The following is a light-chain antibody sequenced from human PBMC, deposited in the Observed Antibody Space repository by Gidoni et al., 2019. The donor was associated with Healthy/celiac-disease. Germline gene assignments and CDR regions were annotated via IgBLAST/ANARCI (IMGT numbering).Light chain of an antibody. CDR3: QQYNNWPRT. V-gene: IGKV3-15*01. J-gene: IGKJ1*01. CDR2: GAS. Sequence: EIVMTQSPANLSVSPGERATLPCRASQSVSSNLAWYQQKPGQAPRLLIYGASTRATGIPARFSGSGSGTEFTLTISSLQSEDFAVYYCQQYNNWPRTFGQGTKVEIK. CDR1: QSVSSN.